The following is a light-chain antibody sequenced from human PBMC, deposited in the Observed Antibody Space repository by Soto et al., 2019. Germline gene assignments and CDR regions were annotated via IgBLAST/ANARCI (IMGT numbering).Light chain of an antibody. V-gene: IGLV1-40*01. J-gene: IGLJ3*02. CDR1: SSNIGAGYD. CDR3: CSYTSTNSRV. CDR2: GNI. Sequence: QSVLTQPPSVSGAPGQRVTISCTGSSSNIGAGYDVHWYQQRPGTAPKLLIFGNINRPSGVPDRFSGSKSGTSASLTISGLQAEDEAYYYCCSYTSTNSRVFGGGTKLTVL.